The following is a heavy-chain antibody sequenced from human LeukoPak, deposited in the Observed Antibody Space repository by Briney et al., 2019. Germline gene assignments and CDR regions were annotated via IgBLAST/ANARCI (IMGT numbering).Heavy chain of an antibody. D-gene: IGHD1-14*01. J-gene: IGHJ4*02. CDR3: AHRLGRYGRNEFDY. CDR1: GFSLSTSGVS. Sequence: SGPTLVKPTQTLTLTCTFSGFSLSTSGVSVGWIRQPPGKALERLALIYWNDDKHYSPSLKSRLTITNITKDTSKNQVVLTMTNMDPEDTATYYCAHRLGRYGRNEFDYWGQGTLVTVSS. V-gene: IGHV2-5*01. CDR2: IYWNDDK.